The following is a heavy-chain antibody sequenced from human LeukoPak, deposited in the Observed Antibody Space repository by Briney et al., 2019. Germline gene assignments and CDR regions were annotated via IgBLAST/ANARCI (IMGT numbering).Heavy chain of an antibody. V-gene: IGHV4-59*12. CDR1: GGSISSYY. CDR3: ARDESRQWLANDAFDI. Sequence: SETLSLTCTVSGGSISSYYWSWIRQPPGKGLEWIGYIYYSGSTNYNPSLKSRVTMSVDTSKNQFSLKLSSVTAADTAVYYCARDESRQWLANDAFDIWGQGTMVTVSS. CDR2: IYYSGST. J-gene: IGHJ3*02. D-gene: IGHD6-19*01.